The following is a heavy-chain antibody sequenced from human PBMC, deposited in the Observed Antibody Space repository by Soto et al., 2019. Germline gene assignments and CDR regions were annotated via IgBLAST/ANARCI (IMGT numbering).Heavy chain of an antibody. CDR3: ARGVAEYYDFWSGYSTNWFDP. CDR1: GGSISSYY. Sequence: SETLSLTCTVSGGSISSYYRSWIRQPPGKGLEWIGYIYYSGSTNYNPSLKSRVTISVDTSKNQFSLKLSSVTAADTAVYYCARGVAEYYDFWSGYSTNWFDPWGQGTLVTVSS. D-gene: IGHD3-3*01. V-gene: IGHV4-59*01. J-gene: IGHJ5*02. CDR2: IYYSGST.